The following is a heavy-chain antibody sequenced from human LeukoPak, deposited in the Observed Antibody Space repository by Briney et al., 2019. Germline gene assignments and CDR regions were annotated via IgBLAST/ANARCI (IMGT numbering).Heavy chain of an antibody. V-gene: IGHV4-59*01. CDR2: IYYSGST. CDR1: GGSISSYY. Sequence: SETLSLTCTVSGGSISSYYWSWIRQPPGKGLEWIGYIYYSGSTNYNPSLKSRVTISVGTSKNQFSLKLSSVTAADTAVYYCARDLGYSNYAPSWYFDLWGRGTLVTVSS. D-gene: IGHD4-11*01. J-gene: IGHJ2*01. CDR3: ARDLGYSNYAPSWYFDL.